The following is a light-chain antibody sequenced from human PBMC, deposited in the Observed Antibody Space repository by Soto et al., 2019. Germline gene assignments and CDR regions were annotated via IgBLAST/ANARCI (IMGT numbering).Light chain of an antibody. CDR3: SSYGGNNNVV. CDR1: SSDVGGYNY. CDR2: EVT. J-gene: IGLJ2*01. V-gene: IGLV2-8*01. Sequence: QSALTQPPSASGSPGQSVTISCTGTSSDVGGYNYVSWYQQHPGKAPKLMIYEVTKRPAGVPDRCSGSKSGNTASLTGSGLQVEEEADYYCSSYGGNNNVVFGGGTKLTVL.